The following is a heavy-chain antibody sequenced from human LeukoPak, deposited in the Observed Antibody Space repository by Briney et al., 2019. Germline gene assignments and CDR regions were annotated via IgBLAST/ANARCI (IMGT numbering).Heavy chain of an antibody. CDR1: GGSISSYY. V-gene: IGHV4-59*12. CDR3: ARFRGSYGTTYDAFDI. Sequence: SEILSLTCTVSGGSISSYYWSWIRQPPGKGLEWIGYIYYSGSTNYNPSLKSRVTISVDTSKNQFSLKLSSVTAADTAVYYCARFRGSYGTTYDAFDIWGQGTMVTVSS. CDR2: IYYSGST. D-gene: IGHD1-26*01. J-gene: IGHJ3*02.